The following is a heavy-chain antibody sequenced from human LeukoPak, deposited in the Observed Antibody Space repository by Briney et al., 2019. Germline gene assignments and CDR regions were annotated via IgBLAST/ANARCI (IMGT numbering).Heavy chain of an antibody. CDR2: IGGRDSGT. D-gene: IGHD3-9*01. J-gene: IGHJ4*02. Sequence: GASLRNSCAASGFIFSNYDMSWVPQAPGKGLEWVSAIGGRDSGTYYADSVRGRFTVSRDDPKNTLYLQMNTLRAEDTAVYYCAKWGDYDILTGYYDSDYWGQGTLVTVSS. CDR3: AKWGDYDILTGYYDSDY. V-gene: IGHV3-23*01. CDR1: GFIFSNYD.